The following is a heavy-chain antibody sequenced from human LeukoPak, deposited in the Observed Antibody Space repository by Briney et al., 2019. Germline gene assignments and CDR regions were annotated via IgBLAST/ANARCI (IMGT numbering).Heavy chain of an antibody. V-gene: IGHV4-34*01. CDR1: GGSFSGYY. Sequence: SETLSLTCAVYGGSFSGYYWSWIRQPPGKGLEWIGEINHGGSTNYNPSLKSRVTISVDTSKNQFSLKLSSVTAADTAVYYCARHGYGDYYYYYMDVWDKGTTVTISS. CDR2: INHGGST. CDR3: ARHGYGDYYYYYMDV. J-gene: IGHJ6*03. D-gene: IGHD4-17*01.